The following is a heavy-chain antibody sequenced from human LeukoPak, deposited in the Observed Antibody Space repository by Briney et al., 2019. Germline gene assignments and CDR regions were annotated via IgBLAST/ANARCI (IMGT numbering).Heavy chain of an antibody. Sequence: GGSLRLSCEASGFPFSSYAMNWVRQAPGKGLEWVSSISSSSSYIYYADSVKGRFTISRDNAKNSLYLQMNSLRAEDTAVYYCARAVGWSAILSPDYYGMDVWGQGTTVTVSS. CDR1: GFPFSSYA. CDR2: ISSSSSYI. V-gene: IGHV3-21*01. D-gene: IGHD2-2*01. J-gene: IGHJ6*02. CDR3: ARAVGWSAILSPDYYGMDV.